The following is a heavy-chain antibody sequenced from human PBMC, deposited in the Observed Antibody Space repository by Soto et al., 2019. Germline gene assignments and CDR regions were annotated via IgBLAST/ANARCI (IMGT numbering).Heavy chain of an antibody. CDR2: ISAYNGNT. D-gene: IGHD6-6*01. Sequence: QVQLVQSGAEVKKPGASVKGSCKASGYTFTRYGIRWVRQAPGQGLEWMGWISAYNGNTNYAQKLQGRDTMNTETSPSTGYIELRSQKSDDTPVYYRVGDGVAARTRQWFDPLGQGTLVTVS. CDR1: GYTFTRYG. J-gene: IGHJ5*02. CDR3: VGDGVAARTRQWFDP. V-gene: IGHV1-18*01.